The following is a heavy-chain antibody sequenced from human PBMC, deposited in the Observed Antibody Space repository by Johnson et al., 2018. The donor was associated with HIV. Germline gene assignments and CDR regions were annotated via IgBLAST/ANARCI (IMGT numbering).Heavy chain of an antibody. J-gene: IGHJ3*02. D-gene: IGHD3-10*01. CDR1: GFTFSSYA. CDR3: ASTGSGSDDAFDI. Sequence: QVQLVESGGGVVQPGRSLRLSCAASGFTFSSYAMHWVRQAPGKGLEWVAVISYDGSNKYYADSVQGRFTISRDNSKNPLYLQMNSLRAEDTAVYYCASTGSGSDDAFDIWGQGTMVTVSS. V-gene: IGHV3-30-3*01. CDR2: ISYDGSNK.